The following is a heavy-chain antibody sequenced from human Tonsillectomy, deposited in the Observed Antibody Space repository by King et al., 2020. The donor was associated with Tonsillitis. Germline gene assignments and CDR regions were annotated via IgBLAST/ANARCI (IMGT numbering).Heavy chain of an antibody. Sequence: VQLQESGPGLVKPSETLSLTCSISGGSLSNFFWTWIRETPEKGLEWIGHAFYSGITNYNPSLNGRATVSLDTSKNQFSLNLTSVTAADTAVYYCAGGSYSSYYWFDPWGQGRLVTVSS. J-gene: IGHJ5*02. V-gene: IGHV4-59*01. CDR1: GGSLSNFF. CDR3: AGGSYSSYYWFDP. D-gene: IGHD6-6*01. CDR2: AFYSGIT.